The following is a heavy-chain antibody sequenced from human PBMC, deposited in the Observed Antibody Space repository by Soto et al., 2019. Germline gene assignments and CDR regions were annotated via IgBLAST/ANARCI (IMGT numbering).Heavy chain of an antibody. Sequence: SSETLSLTCSVSGGSVSSNIYYWTWIRQHPGKGPEWIGHIYYSGSTYYNPSLKSRVTISLDMSKNQFSLKLTSVSAADTAVYYCARGYDYDSGGYLFDYWGQGTLVTV. CDR1: GGSVSSNIYY. D-gene: IGHD3-22*01. CDR2: IYYSGST. J-gene: IGHJ4*02. CDR3: ARGYDYDSGGYLFDY. V-gene: IGHV4-31*03.